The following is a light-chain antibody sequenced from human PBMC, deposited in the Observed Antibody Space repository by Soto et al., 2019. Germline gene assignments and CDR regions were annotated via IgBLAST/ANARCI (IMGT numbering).Light chain of an antibody. CDR1: SSNIGGNS. V-gene: IGLV1-51*01. J-gene: IGLJ1*01. CDR3: GSWDSNLSAYV. CDR2: DDN. Sequence: VLTQPPSVSAAPGQKVTISCSGSSSNIGGNSVSWYQQLPGTAPKLLIYDDNKRPPGIPDRFSGSKSGTSATLGITGFQTGDEADYYCGSWDSNLSAYVFGTGTKVTVL.